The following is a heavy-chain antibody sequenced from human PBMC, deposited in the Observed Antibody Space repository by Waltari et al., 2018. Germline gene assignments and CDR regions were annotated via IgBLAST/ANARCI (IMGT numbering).Heavy chain of an antibody. D-gene: IGHD3-16*02. CDR2: IIQSGRT. CDR1: GESFSGFY. Sequence: QVQLQQWGAGLLKPSETLSLTCAVYGESFSGFYRSRIRQPPGRGLEWIGEIIQSGRTNYNPSLKSRVTISVDTSKNQLSLKLSSVTAADTAVYYCARAPFGGYDYIGGTYRYLYYYMDVWGKGTTVTVSS. J-gene: IGHJ6*03. V-gene: IGHV4-34*12. CDR3: ARAPFGGYDYIGGTYRYLYYYMDV.